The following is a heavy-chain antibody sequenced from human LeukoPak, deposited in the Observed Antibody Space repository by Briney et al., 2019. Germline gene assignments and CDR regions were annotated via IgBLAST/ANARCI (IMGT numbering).Heavy chain of an antibody. CDR3: GRGTGSYGGNSGGY. D-gene: IGHD4-23*01. Sequence: PRRSLTPSCAASTFTSDAYGMSWVRQPQGKGLEWDSGINWTGGGTGYADSVKGRFAISRDNAKNSLYLKMNSLRDEDTAVYYCGRGTGSYGGNSGGYWGQGTLVTVSS. CDR2: INWTGGGT. J-gene: IGHJ4*02. CDR1: TFTSDAYG. V-gene: IGHV3-20*04.